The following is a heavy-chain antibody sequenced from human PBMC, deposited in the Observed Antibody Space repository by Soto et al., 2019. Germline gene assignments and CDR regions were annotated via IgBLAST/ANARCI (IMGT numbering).Heavy chain of an antibody. V-gene: IGHV1-46*01. J-gene: IGHJ4*02. D-gene: IGHD4-17*01. CDR1: GYTFTRYY. CDR3: AIALTVNYYFDH. Sequence: QVQLVQSGAEVKKPGASVKVSCKASGYTFTRYYIHWVRQAPGQGLAWMGIIKPGSGTTTYAQKFQCRVTMTRDTSTRTVSMELSSLRSEDTAVYYCAIALTVNYYFDHWGQGTLVTVSS. CDR2: IKPGSGTT.